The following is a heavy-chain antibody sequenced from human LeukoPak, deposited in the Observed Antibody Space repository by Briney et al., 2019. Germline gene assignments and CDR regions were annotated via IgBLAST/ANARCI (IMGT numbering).Heavy chain of an antibody. CDR1: GFTFSSYG. D-gene: IGHD5-18*01. CDR3: AKDHPYSKYYFDY. J-gene: IGHJ4*02. CDR2: ISYDGSNK. V-gene: IGHV3-30*18. Sequence: GGSLRLSCAASGFTFSSYGMHWVRQAPGKGLEWVAVISYDGSNKYYADSVKGRFTISRDNSKNTLYLQMNSLRAEDTAVYYCAKDHPYSKYYFDYWGQGTLVTVSS.